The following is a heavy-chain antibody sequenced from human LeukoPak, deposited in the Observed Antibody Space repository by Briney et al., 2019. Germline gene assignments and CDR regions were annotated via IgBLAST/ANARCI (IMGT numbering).Heavy chain of an antibody. V-gene: IGHV4-39*01. CDR3: ARLSNDYGDYEGHY. CDR1: GFSVSDNY. CDR2: VFYSGRT. J-gene: IGHJ4*02. D-gene: IGHD4-17*01. Sequence: PGGSLRLSCAASGFSVSDNYVTWVRQPPGKGLEWIGTVFYSGRTYYNSSLQSRVTISVDTSKNQFSLRLSSVTPADTAIYYCARLSNDYGDYEGHYWGQGTLVTVSP.